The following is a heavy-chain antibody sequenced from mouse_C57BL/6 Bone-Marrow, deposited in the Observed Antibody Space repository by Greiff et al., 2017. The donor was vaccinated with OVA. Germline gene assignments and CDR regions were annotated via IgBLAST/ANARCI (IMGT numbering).Heavy chain of an antibody. CDR1: GYTFTSYW. J-gene: IGHJ2*01. CDR2: IDPNSGGT. Sequence: QVQLQQPGAELVKPGASVKLSCKASGYTFTSYWMHWVKQRPGRGLEWIGRIDPNSGGTKYNEKFKSKATLTVDKPSSTAYMQLSRRTSEDSAVYDGASTFTTVVAFDYWGQGTTLTVSS. V-gene: IGHV1-72*01. D-gene: IGHD1-1*01. CDR3: ASTFTTVVAFDY.